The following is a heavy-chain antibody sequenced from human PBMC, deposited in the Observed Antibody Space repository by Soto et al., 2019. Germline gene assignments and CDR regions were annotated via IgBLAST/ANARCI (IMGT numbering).Heavy chain of an antibody. Sequence: GASVKVSCKTSGYSFTDYDIHWVRQAPGQRLEWMGWINAGNGNTKYSQKFQGRVTITRDTSASTAYMELSSLRSEDTAVYYCARQIAVAGKTDYWGQGTLVTV. V-gene: IGHV1-3*01. J-gene: IGHJ4*02. CDR2: INAGNGNT. D-gene: IGHD6-19*01. CDR3: ARQIAVAGKTDY. CDR1: GYSFTDYD.